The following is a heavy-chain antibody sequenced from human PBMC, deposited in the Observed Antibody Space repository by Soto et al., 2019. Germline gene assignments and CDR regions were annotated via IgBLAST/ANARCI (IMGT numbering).Heavy chain of an antibody. CDR2: IYWDDDK. Sequence: QITLKESGPTLVKPTQTLTLTCTFSGFSLRTSGVGVGWIRQPPGKALEWLALIYWDDDKRYSPSLKSRLTITKDTSKNQVVLTMTNMDPVDTATYYCAHFTPEYSSYDAFDIWGQGTMVTVSS. V-gene: IGHV2-5*02. CDR1: GFSLRTSGVG. J-gene: IGHJ3*02. CDR3: AHFTPEYSSYDAFDI. D-gene: IGHD5-18*01.